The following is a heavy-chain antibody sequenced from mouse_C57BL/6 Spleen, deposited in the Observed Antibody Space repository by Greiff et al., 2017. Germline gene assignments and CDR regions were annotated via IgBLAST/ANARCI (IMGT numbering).Heavy chain of an antibody. D-gene: IGHD2-4*01. V-gene: IGHV1-64*01. Sequence: HVQLQQPGAELVKPGASVKLSCKASGYTFTSYWMHWVKQRPGQGLEWIGMIHPNSGSTNYNEKFKSKATLTVDKSSSTAYMQLSSLTSEDSAVYYCARRRNYDYDSWYFDVWGTGTTVTVSS. CDR3: ARRRNYDYDSWYFDV. J-gene: IGHJ1*03. CDR1: GYTFTSYW. CDR2: IHPNSGST.